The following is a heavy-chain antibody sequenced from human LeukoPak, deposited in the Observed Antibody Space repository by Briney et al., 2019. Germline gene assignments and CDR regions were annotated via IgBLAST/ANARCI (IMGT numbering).Heavy chain of an antibody. CDR1: GGSISSYY. V-gene: IGHV4-59*01. D-gene: IGHD6-13*01. CDR2: IYYSGST. CDR3: ARDGGSSWPTYFDY. Sequence: SETLSLTCTVSGGSISSYYWSWIRQPPGKGLEWIGYIYYSGSTNYNPSLKSRVTISVDTSKNQFSLKLSSVTAADTAVYYCARDGGSSWPTYFDYWGQGTLVTVSS. J-gene: IGHJ4*02.